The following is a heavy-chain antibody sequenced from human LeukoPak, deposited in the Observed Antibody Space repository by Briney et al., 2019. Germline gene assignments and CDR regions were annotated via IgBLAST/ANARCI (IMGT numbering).Heavy chain of an antibody. CDR3: AKTSVVGATGY. D-gene: IGHD1-26*01. CDR1: GFTVSSNY. Sequence: GGSLRLSCAASGFTVSSNYMSWVRQAPGKGLEWVSAISGSGGGTYYADSVKGRFTVSRDNSKNTLDLQMNSLRAEDTAVYYCAKTSVVGATGYWGQGTLVTVSS. J-gene: IGHJ4*02. V-gene: IGHV3-23*01. CDR2: ISGSGGGT.